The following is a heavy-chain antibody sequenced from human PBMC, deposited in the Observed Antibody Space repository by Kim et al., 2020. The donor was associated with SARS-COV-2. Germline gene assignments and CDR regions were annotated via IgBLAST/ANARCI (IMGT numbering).Heavy chain of an antibody. Sequence: SETLSFTCTVSGGSISSGGYYWSWIRQHPGKGLEWIGYIYYSGSTYYNPSLKSRVTKSVDTSKNQFSLKLSSVTAADTAVYYFARVDTAMVYYYGMDVWGQATTVTVSS. V-gene: IGHV4-31*03. CDR1: GGSISSGGYY. J-gene: IGHJ6*02. CDR2: IYYSGST. CDR3: ARVDTAMVYYYGMDV. D-gene: IGHD5-18*01.